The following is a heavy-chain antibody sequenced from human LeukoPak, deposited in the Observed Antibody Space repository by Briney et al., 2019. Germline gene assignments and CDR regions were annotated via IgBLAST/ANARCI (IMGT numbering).Heavy chain of an antibody. CDR3: AKETVAAPPIDY. CDR1: GFTFSSYA. J-gene: IGHJ4*02. Sequence: GGSLRLSCAASGFTFSSYARSWVRQAPGKGLEWVSAISGSAYSTYYADSVKGRFTISRDNSKNTLYLQMNSLRAEDTAVYYCAKETVAAPPIDYWGQGTLVTVSS. V-gene: IGHV3-23*01. D-gene: IGHD6-19*01. CDR2: ISGSAYST.